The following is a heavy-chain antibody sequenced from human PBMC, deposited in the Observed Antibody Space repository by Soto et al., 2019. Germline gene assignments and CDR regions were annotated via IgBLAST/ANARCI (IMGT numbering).Heavy chain of an antibody. CDR1: GGSFSGYY. D-gene: IGHD3-10*01. CDR3: ARHGSGSQYPIDH. V-gene: IGHV4-34*01. J-gene: IGHJ4*02. CDR2: TYYSGST. Sequence: SETMSLTCAVYGGSFSGYYLSWIRQPPGKGLECIGETYYSGSTNYNPSLKSRVTVSVDTSKNQFSLNLNSVTAADTAVYYCARHGSGSQYPIDHWGQGTLVTVSS.